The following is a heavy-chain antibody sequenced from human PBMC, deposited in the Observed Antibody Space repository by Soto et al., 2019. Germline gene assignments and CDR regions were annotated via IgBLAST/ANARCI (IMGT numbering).Heavy chain of an antibody. D-gene: IGHD4-17*01. CDR1: VYSISSGYY. V-gene: IGHV4-38-2*01. Sequence: SETLSLAGAVSVYSISSGYYWGCIRQPPGKGLEWIGNISHSGSTYYNPSLKSRLTISVDTSKNQFSLKLSSVTAADTAVYYCARALSYGDYDYYYYGMDVWGQGTTVTVSS. CDR3: ARALSYGDYDYYYYGMDV. J-gene: IGHJ6*02. CDR2: ISHSGST.